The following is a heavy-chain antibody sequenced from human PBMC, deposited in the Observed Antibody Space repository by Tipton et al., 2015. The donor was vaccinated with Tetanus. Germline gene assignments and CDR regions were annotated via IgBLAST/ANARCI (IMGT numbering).Heavy chain of an antibody. CDR2: LYFSGRT. CDR3: ARHESLVGGSYDY. Sequence: TLSLTCTVSGGSTSSGNYYWGWIRQPPGKGLEWIGSLYFSGRTYYSPPLKSRVTISVDTSNTHFSLKLTSVTAADSAVYYCARHESLVGGSYDYWGQGTLVTVSS. V-gene: IGHV4-39*01. D-gene: IGHD3-10*01. J-gene: IGHJ4*02. CDR1: GGSTSSGNYY.